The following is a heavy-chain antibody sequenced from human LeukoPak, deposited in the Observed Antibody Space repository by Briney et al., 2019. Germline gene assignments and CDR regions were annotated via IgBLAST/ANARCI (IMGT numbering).Heavy chain of an antibody. CDR2: ISSNGGST. D-gene: IGHD2-2*01. CDR1: GFTFSSYA. CDR3: AKDPGISTSPPYYYYYYMDV. V-gene: IGHV3-64*01. J-gene: IGHJ6*03. Sequence: GGSLRLSCAASGFTFSSYAMHWVRQAPGKGLEYVSAISSNGGSTYYANSVKGRFTISRDNSKNTLYLQMNSLRAEDTAVYYCAKDPGISTSPPYYYYYYMDVWGKGTTVTVSS.